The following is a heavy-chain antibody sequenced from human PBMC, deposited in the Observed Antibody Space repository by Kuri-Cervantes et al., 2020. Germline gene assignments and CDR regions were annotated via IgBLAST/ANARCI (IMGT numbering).Heavy chain of an antibody. CDR3: ARDGKHTNSFDV. CDR1: GFAFSVYT. J-gene: IGHJ3*01. D-gene: IGHD1-26*01. Sequence: GESLKISCAASGFAFSVYTMNWVRRTPGKGLEWVSSITSNGRYIFYADSMKGRFTISRDNAKNSLYLQMSSLRAEDTAIYYCARDGKHTNSFDVWGQGTMVPSPQ. V-gene: IGHV3-21*01. CDR2: ITSNGRYI.